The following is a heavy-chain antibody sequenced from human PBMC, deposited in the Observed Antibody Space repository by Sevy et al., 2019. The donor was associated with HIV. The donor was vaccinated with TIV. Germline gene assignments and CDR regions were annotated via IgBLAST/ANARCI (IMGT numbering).Heavy chain of an antibody. CDR1: GYTFTSYG. CDR2: ISAYNGNT. Sequence: ASVKVSCKASGYTFTSYGISWVRQAPGQGLEWMGWISAYNGNTNYAQKLQGRVTMTTDTSTSTADMELRSLRSDDTAVYYCARGGLWFGELFPQGDPWGQGTLVTVSS. J-gene: IGHJ5*02. CDR3: ARGGLWFGELFPQGDP. V-gene: IGHV1-18*01. D-gene: IGHD3-10*01.